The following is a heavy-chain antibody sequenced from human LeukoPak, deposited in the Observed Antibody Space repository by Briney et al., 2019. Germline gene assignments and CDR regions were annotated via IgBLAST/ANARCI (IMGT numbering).Heavy chain of an antibody. V-gene: IGHV3-74*01. CDR3: ATSPVISRD. CDR2: IYSDVRRI. Sequence: PGGSLRLSCAASGFTFSEYWLHWVRQAPGKGLEWVSRIYSDVRRITYADSVKGRFTISRDNAKNTLYLQMNSFRVEDTAVYYCATSPVISRDWGQGTLVTVSS. D-gene: IGHD3-22*01. CDR1: GFTFSEYW. J-gene: IGHJ4*02.